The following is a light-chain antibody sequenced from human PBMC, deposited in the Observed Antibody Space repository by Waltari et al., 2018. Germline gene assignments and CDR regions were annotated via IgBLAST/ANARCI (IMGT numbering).Light chain of an antibody. Sequence: EIALTQSPGTLSLSPGGRATLSCRASQSVSSSSLAWYQQKPGQAPRLLIYGASIRFTGIPDRFSGRGSGTDFTLTISRLEPDDFAVYYCQQYYSTWTFGQGTKVEIK. CDR3: QQYYSTWT. J-gene: IGKJ1*01. V-gene: IGKV3-20*01. CDR2: GAS. CDR1: QSVSSSS.